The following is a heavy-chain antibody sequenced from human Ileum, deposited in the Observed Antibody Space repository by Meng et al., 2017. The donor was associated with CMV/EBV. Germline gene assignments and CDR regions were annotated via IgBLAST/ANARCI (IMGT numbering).Heavy chain of an antibody. V-gene: IGHV3-74*01. CDR2: IKSDGDSI. CDR1: GFSFSSYW. CDR3: TRVEFGVGNDH. J-gene: IGHJ4*01. D-gene: IGHD3-3*01. Sequence: GESLKISCEASGFSFSSYWMYWVRQAPGKGLECVSRIKSDGDSIIYAASARGRFTISRDNAKNTLYLQMNSLRVEDTAVYYCTRVEFGVGNDHWGHGTRVTVSS.